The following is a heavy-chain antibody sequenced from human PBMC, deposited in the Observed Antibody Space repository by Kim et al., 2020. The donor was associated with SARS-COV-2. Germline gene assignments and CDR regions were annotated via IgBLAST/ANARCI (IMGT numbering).Heavy chain of an antibody. D-gene: IGHD3-22*01. CDR1: GFTFSSYA. V-gene: IGHV3-23*01. CDR3: AKPNHESSGYPECFDY. Sequence: GGSLRLSCAASGFTFSSYAMHWVRQAPGKGLEWVAPISGNGSSKYYADSVKGRFTISRDNSKNTLYLQMNSLRAEDTAVYYCAKPNHESSGYPECFDYWGQGTLVTVSS. CDR2: ISGNGSSK. J-gene: IGHJ4*03.